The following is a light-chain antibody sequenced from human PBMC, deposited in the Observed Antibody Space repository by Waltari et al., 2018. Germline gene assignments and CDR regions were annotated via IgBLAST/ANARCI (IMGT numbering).Light chain of an antibody. CDR3: CSYAGSHVL. J-gene: IGLJ2*01. Sequence: QSALTQPRSVSGSPGQSVTISCTGTSSDIGANYAFVSWYQQHPGKAPKPVIYDVSVRPLGVPGRFSGSKSGNTASLTISGLQSEDEAEYYCCSYAGSHVLLGRGTKLTVL. CDR1: SSDIGANYAF. V-gene: IGLV2-11*01. CDR2: DVS.